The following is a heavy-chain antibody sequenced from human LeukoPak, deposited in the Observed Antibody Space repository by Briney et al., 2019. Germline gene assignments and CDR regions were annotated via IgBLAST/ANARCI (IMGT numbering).Heavy chain of an antibody. D-gene: IGHD4-23*01. V-gene: IGHV4-38-2*02. Sequence: PSETLSLTCTVSGYSISSGYYWGWIRQPPGKGLEWIGIIYHNGSTYYNPSLKSRVTISIDTSKNQFSLKLSSVTAADTAVYYCARHRDYGGNSEDWFDPWGQGTLVTVSS. CDR2: IYHNGST. CDR3: ARHRDYGGNSEDWFDP. CDR1: GYSISSGYY. J-gene: IGHJ5*02.